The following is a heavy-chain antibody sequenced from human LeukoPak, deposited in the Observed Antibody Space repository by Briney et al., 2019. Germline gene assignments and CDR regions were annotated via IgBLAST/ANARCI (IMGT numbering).Heavy chain of an antibody. CDR3: ARERGYSYLDY. D-gene: IGHD6-13*01. J-gene: IGHJ4*02. V-gene: IGHV3-53*05. CDR2: IYSGGST. Sequence: GGSLRLSCAASGFTVSSNYMSWVRQAPGKGLEWVSIIYSGGSTFYADSVKGRFTISRDNSKNTLYLQMNSLRAEDTAVYYCARERGYSYLDYRGQGTLVTVSS. CDR1: GFTVSSNY.